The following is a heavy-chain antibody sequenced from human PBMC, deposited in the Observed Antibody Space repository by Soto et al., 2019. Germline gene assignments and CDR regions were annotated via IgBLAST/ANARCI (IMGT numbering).Heavy chain of an antibody. CDR1: GGSISSYY. D-gene: IGHD4-17*01. V-gene: IGHV4-59*01. J-gene: IGHJ3*02. Sequence: QVQLQESGSGLVKPSETLSLTCTVSGGSISSYYWSWIRQPPGKGLEWIGYIYYSGSTNYNPSLKSRVTISVDTSKNQFSLKLSSVTAADTAVYYCARGPIDYGDYGGAFDIWGQGTMVTVSS. CDR3: ARGPIDYGDYGGAFDI. CDR2: IYYSGST.